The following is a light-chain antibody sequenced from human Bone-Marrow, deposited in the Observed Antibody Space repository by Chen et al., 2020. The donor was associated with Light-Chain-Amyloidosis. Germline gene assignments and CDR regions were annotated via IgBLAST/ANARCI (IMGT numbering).Light chain of an antibody. CDR1: QTVFDSDKNQNY. CDR2: WAS. Sequence: IVMTQSPDPLAVSLAERATINCKSSQTVFDSDKNQNYLAWYQKKPGLPPKLLIYWASTREDGVPDRFSGSGSGTDFTLTISGLQAEDVAVYYCQQYYSNFPSFGGGTKVKIK. J-gene: IGKJ4*01. CDR3: QQYYSNFPS. V-gene: IGKV4-1*01.